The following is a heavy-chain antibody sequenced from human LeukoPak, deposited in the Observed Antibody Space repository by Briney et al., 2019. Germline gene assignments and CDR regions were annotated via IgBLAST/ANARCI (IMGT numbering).Heavy chain of an antibody. Sequence: GGSLRLSCAASGFTFNSYWMTGVRQAPGKGREWVASIKQDGSEKYYVDSVKGRFTISRDNAKNSLYLQMNSLRAEDTAVYYCARTDSSGWGAYWGQGTLVTVSS. CDR1: GFTFNSYW. J-gene: IGHJ4*02. CDR3: ARTDSSGWGAY. CDR2: IKQDGSEK. D-gene: IGHD6-19*01. V-gene: IGHV3-7*03.